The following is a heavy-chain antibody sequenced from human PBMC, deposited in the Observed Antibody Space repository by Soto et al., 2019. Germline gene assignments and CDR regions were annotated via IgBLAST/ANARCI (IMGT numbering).Heavy chain of an antibody. CDR1: GFTFSGYW. J-gene: IGHJ6*02. CDR2: IKQDGSEQ. V-gene: IGHV3-7*05. CDR3: AREAV. Sequence: EVQLVESGGGLVQPGGSLRLSCAASGFTFSGYWMSWVRQAPGKGLEWVANIKQDGSEQFYVDSVKGRFTISRDNAKKSLYLRMNSLRAEDTAVYYCAREAVWGQGTTVTVSS.